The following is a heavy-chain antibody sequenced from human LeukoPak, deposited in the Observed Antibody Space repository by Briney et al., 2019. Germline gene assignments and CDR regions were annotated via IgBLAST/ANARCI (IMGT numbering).Heavy chain of an antibody. V-gene: IGHV1-3*01. CDR1: ESIFKTYA. CDR2: INAGNGNT. CDR3: ATRGYYDSSGYYY. D-gene: IGHD3-22*01. J-gene: IGHJ4*02. Sequence: ASVKVSCKASESIFKTYAVHWVRQAPGQRLEWMGWINAGNGNTKYSQKFQGRVTITRDTSASTAYMELSSLRSEDTAVYYCATRGYYDSSGYYYWGQGTLVTVSS.